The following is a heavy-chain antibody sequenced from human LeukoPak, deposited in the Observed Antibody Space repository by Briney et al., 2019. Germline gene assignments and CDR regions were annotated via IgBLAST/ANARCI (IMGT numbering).Heavy chain of an antibody. CDR2: IGSSSTYI. D-gene: IGHD1-26*01. CDR1: GFTFSSYT. Sequence: GGSLRLSCAASGFTFSSYTMNWVRQAPGKGLEWVSSIGSSSTYIYYADSVKGRSTISRDNAKNSLYLQMNSLRAEDTAVYYCARDGSGSYDAFDIWGQGTMVTVSS. CDR3: ARDGSGSYDAFDI. V-gene: IGHV3-21*01. J-gene: IGHJ3*02.